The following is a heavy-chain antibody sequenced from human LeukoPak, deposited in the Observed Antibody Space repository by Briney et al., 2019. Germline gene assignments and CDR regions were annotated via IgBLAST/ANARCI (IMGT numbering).Heavy chain of an antibody. J-gene: IGHJ4*02. V-gene: IGHV4-59*08. D-gene: IGHD2-2*01. Sequence: SETLSLTCTVSGGSISSDYWSWIRQPPGKGLEWIGYIHYSGNSNYNPSLKSRVTISVDTSKNQFSLKLSSVTAADTAVYYCARYSTTTNCFSFEYWGQGSLVTVSS. CDR3: ARYSTTTNCFSFEY. CDR1: GGSISSDY. CDR2: IHYSGNS.